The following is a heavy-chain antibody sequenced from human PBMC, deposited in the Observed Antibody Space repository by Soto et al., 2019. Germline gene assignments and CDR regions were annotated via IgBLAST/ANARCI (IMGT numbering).Heavy chain of an antibody. CDR1: GFTFSSYG. Sequence: PGGSLRLSCAASGFTFSSYGMHWVRQAPGKGLEWVAVISYDGSNKYYADSVKGRFTISRDNSKNTLYLQMNSLRAEDTAVYYCAKDRDIVVVVAAFAYWGQGTLVTVSS. D-gene: IGHD2-15*01. CDR3: AKDRDIVVVVAAFAY. V-gene: IGHV3-30*18. CDR2: ISYDGSNK. J-gene: IGHJ4*02.